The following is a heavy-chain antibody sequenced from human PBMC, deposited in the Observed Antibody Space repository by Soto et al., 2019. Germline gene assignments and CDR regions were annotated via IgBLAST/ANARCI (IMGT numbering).Heavy chain of an antibody. Sequence: SETLSLTCTVSGGSVSSNSEYWTWLRQPPGKGLEWIGYFFSSGSTNYNPSLKSRVTISVDTSKNQFSLRLSSVTAADTAVYYCASIRGYSGRFDPWGQGIPVTVSS. CDR3: ASIRGYSGRFDP. CDR2: FFSSGST. D-gene: IGHD5-18*01. CDR1: GGSVSSNSEY. V-gene: IGHV4-61*01. J-gene: IGHJ5*02.